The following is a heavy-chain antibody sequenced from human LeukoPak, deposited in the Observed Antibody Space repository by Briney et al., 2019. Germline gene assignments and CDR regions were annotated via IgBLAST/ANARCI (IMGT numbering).Heavy chain of an antibody. J-gene: IGHJ6*03. V-gene: IGHV3-21*01. D-gene: IGHD4-11*01. CDR2: ISSSSSYI. Sequence: GGSLRLSCAASGFTFSSYSMNWVRQAPGKGLEWVSSISSSSSYIYYADSAKGRFTISRDNAKNSLYLQMNSLRAEDTAVYYCAREGVVAYSDTLTYYYYYMDVWGKGTTVTISS. CDR1: GFTFSSYS. CDR3: AREGVVAYSDTLTYYYYYMDV.